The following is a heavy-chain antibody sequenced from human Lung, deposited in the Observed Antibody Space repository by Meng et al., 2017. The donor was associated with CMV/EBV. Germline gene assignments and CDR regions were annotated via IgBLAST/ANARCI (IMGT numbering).Heavy chain of an antibody. Sequence: ASVXVSXKASGYTFTSHGMSWVRQAPGQGLEWMGWISGNNGDTNYAQKFQGRVTMTTDTSTTTVYMELRSLRSDDTAVYYWARDSSGYAKSFYDYSGLDVWXRGTSVTVSS. CDR1: GYTFTSHG. D-gene: IGHD2-2*01. J-gene: IGHJ6*01. CDR3: ARDSSGYAKSFYDYSGLDV. CDR2: ISGNNGDT. V-gene: IGHV1-18*04.